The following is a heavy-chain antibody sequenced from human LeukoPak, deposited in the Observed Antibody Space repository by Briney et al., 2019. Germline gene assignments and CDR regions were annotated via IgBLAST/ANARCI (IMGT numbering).Heavy chain of an antibody. D-gene: IGHD4-11*01. V-gene: IGHV3-23*01. CDR1: GFTFSGYA. CDR2: ISGGGGST. Sequence: GGSLRLSCAASGFTFSGYAMSWVRQAPGKVLEWVSAISGGGGSTYYADSVKGRFAISRDNSKKTLYLQMNSLRAEDTAVYYCAKDSSNYDSWGQGTLVSVST. J-gene: IGHJ5*01. CDR3: AKDSSNYDS.